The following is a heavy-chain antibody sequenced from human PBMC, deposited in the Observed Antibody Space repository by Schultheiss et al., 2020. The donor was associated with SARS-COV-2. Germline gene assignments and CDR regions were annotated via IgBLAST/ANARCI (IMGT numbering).Heavy chain of an antibody. Sequence: GGSLRLSCAASGFTFSSYGMHWVRQAPGKGLEWVSTISYSSDTTYYADSVKGRFTISRDNSKNTLYLQMSSLRAEDTAVYYCVKGMDSGSYYPTGYWGQGTLVTVSS. CDR1: GFTFSSYG. V-gene: IGHV3-64D*06. CDR3: VKGMDSGSYYPTGY. CDR2: ISYSSDTT. J-gene: IGHJ4*02. D-gene: IGHD1-26*01.